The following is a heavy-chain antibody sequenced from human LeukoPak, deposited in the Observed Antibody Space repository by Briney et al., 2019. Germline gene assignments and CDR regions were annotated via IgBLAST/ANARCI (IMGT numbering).Heavy chain of an antibody. Sequence: PSETLSLTCAVYGGSISSYYWSWIRQPPGKGLEWIGYIYYSGSTNYNPSLKSRVTISVDTSKNQFSLKLSSVTAADTAVYYCARDTRPLTIFGVVTVFDYWGQGTLVTVSS. CDR2: IYYSGST. J-gene: IGHJ4*02. CDR1: GGSISSYY. D-gene: IGHD3-3*01. CDR3: ARDTRPLTIFGVVTVFDY. V-gene: IGHV4-59*01.